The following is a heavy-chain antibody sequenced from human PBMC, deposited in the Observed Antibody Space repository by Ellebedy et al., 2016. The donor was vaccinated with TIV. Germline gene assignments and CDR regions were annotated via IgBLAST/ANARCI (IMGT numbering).Heavy chain of an antibody. D-gene: IGHD3-9*01. J-gene: IGHJ6*02. V-gene: IGHV1-69*06. CDR2: IIPIFGTA. CDR3: ARVGVGHDILTGYYMGPYYYYGMDV. CDR1: GGTFSSYA. Sequence: ASVKVSCKASGGTFSSYAISWVRQAPGQGLEWMGGIIPIFGTANYAQKFQGRVTITADKSTSTAYMELSSLRSEDTAVYYWARVGVGHDILTGYYMGPYYYYGMDVWGQGTTVTVSS.